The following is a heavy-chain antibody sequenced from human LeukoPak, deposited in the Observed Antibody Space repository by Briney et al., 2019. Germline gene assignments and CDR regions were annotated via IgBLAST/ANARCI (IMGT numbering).Heavy chain of an antibody. V-gene: IGHV1-3*01. CDR3: ARVQGKGYFDY. Sequence: ASVKVSCKASGYTFTSYAMHWVRQAPGQRLEWMGWINAGNGNTKYSQKFQGRVTITRDTSASTAYMELSSLRSEDTAVYYSARVQGKGYFDYWGQGTLVTVSS. J-gene: IGHJ4*02. D-gene: IGHD3-10*01. CDR2: INAGNGNT. CDR1: GYTFTSYA.